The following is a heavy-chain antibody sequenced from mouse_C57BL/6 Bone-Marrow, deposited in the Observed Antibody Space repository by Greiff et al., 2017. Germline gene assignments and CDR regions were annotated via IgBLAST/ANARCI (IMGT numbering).Heavy chain of an antibody. D-gene: IGHD1-1*01. V-gene: IGHV14-1*01. CDR2: IDPEDGDT. CDR1: GFNIKDYY. J-gene: IGHJ4*01. Sequence: EVQLQQSGAELVRPGASVKLSCTASGFNIKDYYMHWVKQRPEQGLEWIGRIDPEDGDTEYAPKFQGKATMTADTSSNTAYLQLSSLTSEDTAVYYCTTSNYYGSSSYCAMDYWGQGTSVTVSS. CDR3: TTSNYYGSSSYCAMDY.